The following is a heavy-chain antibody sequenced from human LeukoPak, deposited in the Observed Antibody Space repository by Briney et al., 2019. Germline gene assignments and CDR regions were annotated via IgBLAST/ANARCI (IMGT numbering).Heavy chain of an antibody. D-gene: IGHD3-22*01. CDR1: GFTFNTYW. J-gene: IGHJ6*03. CDR2: IKEDGSEK. CDR3: ARDTYDSSGYHFYYMDV. Sequence: PGGSLRLSCAVSGFTFNTYWMSWVRQAPGKGLEWVANIKEDGSEKHYGDSVRGRFTISRDNAKNSLYLGMNSLRAEDTALYFCARDTYDSSGYHFYYMDVWGKGTTVTVSS. V-gene: IGHV3-7*01.